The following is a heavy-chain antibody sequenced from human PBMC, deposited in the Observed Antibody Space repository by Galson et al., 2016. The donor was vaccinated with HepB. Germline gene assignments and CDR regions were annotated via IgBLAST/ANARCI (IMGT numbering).Heavy chain of an antibody. D-gene: IGHD2-21*01. Sequence: SLRLSCATSGFTFSSYWMTWVRQAPGKGLEWVANINQDGIEKYYVGSVEGRFTISRDDYNSMLYLQMNSLRAEDTAVYYCTKHEVRTHDYWGQGTLVTVSS. V-gene: IGHV3-7*03. J-gene: IGHJ4*02. CDR2: INQDGIEK. CDR1: GFTFSSYW. CDR3: TKHEVRTHDY.